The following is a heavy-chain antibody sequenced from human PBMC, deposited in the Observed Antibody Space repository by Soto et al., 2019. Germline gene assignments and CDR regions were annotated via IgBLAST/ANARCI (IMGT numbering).Heavy chain of an antibody. Sequence: GGSLRLSCAASGLTVSSNYMSWVRQAPGKGLEWVSVIYSGGSTYYADSVKGRFTISRDNSKSTLYLQMNSLRAEDTAVYYCARGLGITGTNWFDPWGQGTLVTVSS. CDR1: GLTVSSNY. J-gene: IGHJ5*02. CDR3: ARGLGITGTNWFDP. D-gene: IGHD1-20*01. CDR2: IYSGGST. V-gene: IGHV3-53*01.